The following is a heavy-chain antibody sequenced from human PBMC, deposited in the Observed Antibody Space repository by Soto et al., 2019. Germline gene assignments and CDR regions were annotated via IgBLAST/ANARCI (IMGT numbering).Heavy chain of an antibody. CDR1: GFTFSNYG. CDR3: ASDLVGASDSYGLDV. CDR2: IWHDGNNK. Sequence: QVQLVESGGGVVQPGRSLRLSCAASGFTFSNYGMHWVRQAPGKGLEWVAIIWHDGNNKYYADSVRGRFINSRDNSKNRLYLQMNSLRAEDTAVYYCASDLVGASDSYGLDVWGQGTPVTVSS. V-gene: IGHV3-33*01. D-gene: IGHD1-26*01. J-gene: IGHJ6*02.